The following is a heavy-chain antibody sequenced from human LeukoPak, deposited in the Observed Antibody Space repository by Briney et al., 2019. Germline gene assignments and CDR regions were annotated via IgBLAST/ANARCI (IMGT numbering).Heavy chain of an antibody. J-gene: IGHJ4*02. Sequence: SETLSLTCSVSGGSISSHYYWIWIRQPPGKGLEWIGSIYYSGSTYYNPSLKSRVTISVDTSKNQFSLKLSSLTAAETAVYYCARQYGSGSAYTPVVDLWGQGTLVTVSS. CDR1: GGSISSHYY. D-gene: IGHD3-10*01. CDR2: IYYSGST. V-gene: IGHV4-39*01. CDR3: ARQYGSGSAYTPVVDL.